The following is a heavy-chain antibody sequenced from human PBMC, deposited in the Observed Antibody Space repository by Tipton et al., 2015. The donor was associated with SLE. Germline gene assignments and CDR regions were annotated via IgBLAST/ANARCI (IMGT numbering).Heavy chain of an antibody. V-gene: IGHV3-33*06. Sequence: SLRLSCAASGFTFSSYGMHWVRQAPGKGLEWVAVIWYDGSNKYYADSVKGRFTISRDNSKNTLYLQMNSLRAEDTAVYYCAKPGYGSGSGMDVWGQGTTVTVSS. J-gene: IGHJ6*02. CDR3: AKPGYGSGSGMDV. CDR2: IWYDGSNK. CDR1: GFTFSSYG. D-gene: IGHD3-10*01.